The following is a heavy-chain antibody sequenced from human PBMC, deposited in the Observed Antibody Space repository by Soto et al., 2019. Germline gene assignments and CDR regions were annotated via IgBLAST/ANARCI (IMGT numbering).Heavy chain of an antibody. CDR1: GGSISSGGYS. V-gene: IGHV4-30-2*01. D-gene: IGHD2-2*02. CDR2: IYHSGST. Sequence: QLQLQESGSGLVKPSQTLSLTCAVSGGSISSGGYSWSWIRQPPGKGLEWIGYIYHSGSTYYNPSLKSRVTISVDRSKNQFSLKLSSVTAVDTAVYYCARVDLLDLRRVDVWGQGTTVTVSS. J-gene: IGHJ6*02. CDR3: ARVDLLDLRRVDV.